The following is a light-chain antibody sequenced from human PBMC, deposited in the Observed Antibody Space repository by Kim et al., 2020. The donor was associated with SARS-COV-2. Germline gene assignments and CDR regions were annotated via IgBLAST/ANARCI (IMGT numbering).Light chain of an antibody. Sequence: SPGERAHHSDRASQSVSSNLTWYQQKPGHAPRLLIYGASTRATGIPVRFSGSGSGTEFTLTISSLQSEDFAVYYCQQYNNWPPLTFGGGTKVDIK. CDR3: QQYNNWPPLT. J-gene: IGKJ4*01. V-gene: IGKV3-15*01. CDR2: GAS. CDR1: QSVSSN.